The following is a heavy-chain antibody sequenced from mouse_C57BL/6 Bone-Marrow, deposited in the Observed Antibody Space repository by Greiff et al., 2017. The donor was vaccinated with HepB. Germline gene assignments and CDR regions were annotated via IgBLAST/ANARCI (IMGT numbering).Heavy chain of an antibody. CDR3: ARGPYYYGSSYDCFDY. D-gene: IGHD1-1*01. V-gene: IGHV1-81*01. J-gene: IGHJ2*01. CDR2: IYPRSGNT. CDR1: GYTFTSYG. Sequence: VKLVESGAELARPGASVKLSCKASGYTFTSYGISWVKQRTGQGLEWIGEIYPRSGNTYYNEKFKGKATLTADKSSSTAYMELRSLTSEDSAVYFCARGPYYYGSSYDCFDYWGQGTTLTVSS.